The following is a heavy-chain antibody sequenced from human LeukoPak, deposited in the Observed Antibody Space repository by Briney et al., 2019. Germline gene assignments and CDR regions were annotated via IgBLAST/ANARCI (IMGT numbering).Heavy chain of an antibody. CDR2: LSHDGSKD. D-gene: IGHD2-2*03. CDR1: GFTFSSYA. CDR3: ARDKYRGYCSSTKCYLGFMAV. V-gene: IGHV3-30-3*01. J-gene: IGHJ6*03. Sequence: PPGGSLRLSCAASGFTFSSYAMHWVRQAPGQGLAWVASLSHDGSKDFFADSVKGRFTISRDNSKNTLYLQMNSLSPDDTAVYYCARDKYRGYCSSTKCYLGFMAVWGNGTTVIVSS.